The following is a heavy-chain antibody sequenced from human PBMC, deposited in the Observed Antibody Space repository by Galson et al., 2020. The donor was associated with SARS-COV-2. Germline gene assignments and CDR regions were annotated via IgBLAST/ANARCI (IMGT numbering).Heavy chain of an antibody. CDR2: SYTTTADT. D-gene: IGHD1-26*01. CDR1: GCSIINGAYY. V-gene: IGHV4-61*02. CDR3: ARESRWDLYFDF. J-gene: IGHJ4*02. Sequence: SETLSLTCTVSGCSIINGAYYWSWIRQPAGKGLESSGRSYTTTADTNYNPSLKSRVTISVNTSKNQFSLRLTSVTAADTAVYYCARESRWDLYFDFWGQGTLVTVSS.